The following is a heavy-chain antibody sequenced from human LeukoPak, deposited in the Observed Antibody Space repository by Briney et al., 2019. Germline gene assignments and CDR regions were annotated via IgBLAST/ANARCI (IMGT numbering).Heavy chain of an antibody. Sequence: GGSLRLSCAASGFIFSRHGMHGVRQAPGKGLEWMAFTSADDSDQYYADSVKGRFTISRDNSKNTLYLQLNSLSAEDTAMYYCAKEGESGYSGGFDHWGQGTLVTVSS. J-gene: IGHJ4*02. CDR2: TSADDSDQ. CDR1: GFIFSRHG. V-gene: IGHV3-30*18. D-gene: IGHD3-3*01. CDR3: AKEGESGYSGGFDH.